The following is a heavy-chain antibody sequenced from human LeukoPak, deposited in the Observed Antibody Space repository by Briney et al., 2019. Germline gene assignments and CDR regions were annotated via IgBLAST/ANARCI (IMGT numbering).Heavy chain of an antibody. CDR3: ARGTGRSYWYFDL. Sequence: SETLSLTCTVSGGSISSSSYYWGWIRQPPGKGLEWIGSIYYSGSTYYNPSLKSRVTISVDTSKNQFSLKLSSVTAADTAVYYCARGTGRSYWYFDLWGRGTLVTVSS. V-gene: IGHV4-39*07. D-gene: IGHD1-1*01. CDR2: IYYSGST. J-gene: IGHJ2*01. CDR1: GGSISSSSYY.